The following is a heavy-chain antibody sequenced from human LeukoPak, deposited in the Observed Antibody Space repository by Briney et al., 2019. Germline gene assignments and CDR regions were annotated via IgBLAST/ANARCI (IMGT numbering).Heavy chain of an antibody. CDR3: AREYDYVWGSYRPAFDY. V-gene: IGHV3-21*01. CDR2: ISSSSSYI. Sequence: PGGSLRLSCAASGFTFSSYSMNWVRQAPGKGLEWVSSISSSSSYIYHADSVKGRFTISRDNAKNSLYLQMNSLRAEDTAVYYCAREYDYVWGSYRPAFDYWGQGTLVTVSS. CDR1: GFTFSSYS. D-gene: IGHD3-16*02. J-gene: IGHJ4*02.